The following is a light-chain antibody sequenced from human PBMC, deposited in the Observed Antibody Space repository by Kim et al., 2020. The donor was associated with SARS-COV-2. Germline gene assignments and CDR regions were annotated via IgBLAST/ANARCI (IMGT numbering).Light chain of an antibody. CDR2: RDS. CDR3: QAWDSATVV. Sequence: SYELTQPPSVSVSPGHTASITCSGEKLGDKYVSWYQQEPGQSPVLVIYRDSRRPSGIPERFSGSISGNTATLTISGTQAMDEADYYCQAWDSATVVFGGGNQLTVL. CDR1: KLGDKY. V-gene: IGLV3-1*01. J-gene: IGLJ2*01.